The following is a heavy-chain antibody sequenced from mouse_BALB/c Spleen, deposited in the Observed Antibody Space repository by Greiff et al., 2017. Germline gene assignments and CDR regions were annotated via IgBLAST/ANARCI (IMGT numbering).Heavy chain of an antibody. CDR2: IYPYNGGT. J-gene: IGHJ3*01. Sequence: VQLKESGPELVKPGASVKISCKASGYTFTDYNMHWVKQSHGKSLEWIGYIYPYNGGTGYNQKFKSKATLTVDNSSSTAYMELRSLTSEDSAVYYCARPLGFAYWGQGTLVTVSA. CDR1: GYTFTDYN. V-gene: IGHV1S29*02. CDR3: ARPLGFAY.